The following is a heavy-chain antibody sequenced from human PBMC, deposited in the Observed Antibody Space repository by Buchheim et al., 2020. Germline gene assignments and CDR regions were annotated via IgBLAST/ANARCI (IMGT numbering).Heavy chain of an antibody. CDR1: GFSFSSYA. D-gene: IGHD3-22*01. CDR3: AKAHDSDGYYPFVY. V-gene: IGHV3-23*01. Sequence: ELQLLESGGGLVQPGGSLRLSCAASGFSFSSYAMSWVRQAPGKGPEWVSAIIGSGGSTYYADSAKGRFTISRDNSKNMLYLQMISLRAEGAAVYYCAKAHDSDGYYPFVYRGQGTLGTVSS. CDR2: IIGSGGST. J-gene: IGHJ4*02.